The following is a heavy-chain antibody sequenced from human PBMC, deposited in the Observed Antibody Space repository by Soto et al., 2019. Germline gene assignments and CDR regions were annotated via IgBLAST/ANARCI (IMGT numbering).Heavy chain of an antibody. D-gene: IGHD1-1*01. CDR3: ARGRYGDY. V-gene: IGHV1-18*01. CDR1: GYIFTTYG. CDR2: INAHNGNT. Sequence: QVHLVQSGAEVKKPGASVKVSCKGSGYIFTTYGITWVRQAPGQGLEWMGWINAHNGNTNYAQKLQGRVTVTRDTSTSTAYMELRNLRSDDTAVYYCARGRYGDYWGQGALVTVSS. J-gene: IGHJ4*02.